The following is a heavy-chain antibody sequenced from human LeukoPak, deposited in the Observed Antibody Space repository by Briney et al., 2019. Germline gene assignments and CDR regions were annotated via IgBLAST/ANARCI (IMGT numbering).Heavy chain of an antibody. D-gene: IGHD4-17*01. CDR3: ARGIESYGDYGY. Sequence: SETLSLTCTVSGGSISGSYWSWLRQPPGKGLEWIAYMYNSGSTNYNPSLKGRVTISIDTSKNQFSLKLSSLTAADTAIYYCARGIESYGDYGYWGQGILVTVSS. V-gene: IGHV4-59*01. CDR1: GGSISGSY. J-gene: IGHJ4*02. CDR2: MYNSGST.